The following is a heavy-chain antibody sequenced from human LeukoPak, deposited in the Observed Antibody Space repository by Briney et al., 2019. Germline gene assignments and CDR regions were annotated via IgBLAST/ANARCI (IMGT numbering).Heavy chain of an antibody. Sequence: SETLSLTCTVSGGSISSGGYYWSWIRQHPGKGLEWIGYIYYSGSTYYNPSLKSRVTISVDTSKNQFSLKLSSVTAADTAVYYCAREVPVAATNYFDYWGQGTLVTVSS. J-gene: IGHJ4*02. CDR1: GGSISSGGYY. D-gene: IGHD2-15*01. CDR2: IYYSGST. V-gene: IGHV4-31*03. CDR3: AREVPVAATNYFDY.